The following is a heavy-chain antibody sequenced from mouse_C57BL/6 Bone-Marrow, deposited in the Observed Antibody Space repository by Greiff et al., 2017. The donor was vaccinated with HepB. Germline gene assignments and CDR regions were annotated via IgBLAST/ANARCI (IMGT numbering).Heavy chain of an antibody. J-gene: IGHJ3*01. CDR2: IDPSDSYT. CDR1: GYTFTSYW. CDR3: ARAGLGGFFSY. D-gene: IGHD3-2*02. Sequence: QVQLQQPGAELVMPGASVKLSCKASGYTFTSYWMHWVKQRPGQGLEWIGEIDPSDSYTNYNQKFKGKSTLTVDKSSSTAYMQLSSLTSEDSAVYYCARAGLGGFFSYWGHGALVTVSA. V-gene: IGHV1-69*01.